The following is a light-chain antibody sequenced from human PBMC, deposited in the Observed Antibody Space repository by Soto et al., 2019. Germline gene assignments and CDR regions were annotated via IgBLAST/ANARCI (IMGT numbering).Light chain of an antibody. CDR2: VAA. Sequence: FTQSPFTLSLSPGERATLSCRASQSVSSSYLSWYQHKPGQAPRLLIYVAASRATGIPDRFSGRGSGTDFTLTISRLEPEDFAVYFCQQYGTSPQTFGQRSKVDIK. CDR1: QSVSSSY. CDR3: QQYGTSPQT. J-gene: IGKJ1*01. V-gene: IGKV3-20*01.